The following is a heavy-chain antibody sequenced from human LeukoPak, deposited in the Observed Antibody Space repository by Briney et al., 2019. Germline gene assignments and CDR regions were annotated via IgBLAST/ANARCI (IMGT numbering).Heavy chain of an antibody. J-gene: IGHJ6*03. D-gene: IGHD3-16*01. CDR3: ARDVKGGAAGYYYMDV. Sequence: QPDRSLRLSCAASGFSFDDYAMHWVRQAPGKGLEWVSGISWNNGPIGYADSVKGRFTISRDNVKHSLYLQMNSLRAEDTALYYCARDVKGGAAGYYYMDVWGKGTTVTVSS. CDR2: ISWNNGPI. V-gene: IGHV3-9*01. CDR1: GFSFDDYA.